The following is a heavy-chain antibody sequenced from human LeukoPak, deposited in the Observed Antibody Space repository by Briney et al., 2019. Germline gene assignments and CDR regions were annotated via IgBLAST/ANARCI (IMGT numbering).Heavy chain of an antibody. CDR2: ISYDGNNK. D-gene: IGHD1-1*01. Sequence: SGGSLRLSCAASGFTFSTYGMHWVRQAPGKGLEWVAGISYDGNNKYYADSVKGRFTISRDNSKSTLFLQMNSLRTDDTSVYFCAKFAYNWNAPDGFDMWGQGTMVIVSS. J-gene: IGHJ3*02. V-gene: IGHV3-30*18. CDR3: AKFAYNWNAPDGFDM. CDR1: GFTFSTYG.